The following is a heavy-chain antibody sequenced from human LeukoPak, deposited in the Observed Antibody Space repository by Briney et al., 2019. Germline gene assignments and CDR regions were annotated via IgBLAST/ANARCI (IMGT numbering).Heavy chain of an antibody. Sequence: GRSLGLSCAASGFTFRSYAMHWVRQAPGKGLEWVAVISYDGSNKYYADSVKGRFTIFRDNSKNTLYLQMNSLRAEDTAVYYCARFGAAASPPPFDYWGQGTLVTVSS. J-gene: IGHJ4*02. V-gene: IGHV3-30*01. D-gene: IGHD6-13*01. CDR3: ARFGAAASPPPFDY. CDR2: ISYDGSNK. CDR1: GFTFRSYA.